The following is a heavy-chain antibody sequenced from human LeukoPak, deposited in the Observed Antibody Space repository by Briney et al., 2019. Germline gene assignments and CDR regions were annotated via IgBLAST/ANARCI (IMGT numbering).Heavy chain of an antibody. Sequence: ASVKVSCKASGYTFTSYGISWVRQAPGQGLEWMGWIRAYNGNTNYAQKLQGRVTMTTDTSTSTAYMELRSLRSDDTAVYYCATLGRHSSSSGVDYWGQGTLVTVSS. J-gene: IGHJ4*02. CDR3: ATLGRHSSSSGVDY. CDR1: GYTFTSYG. CDR2: IRAYNGNT. D-gene: IGHD6-6*01. V-gene: IGHV1-18*01.